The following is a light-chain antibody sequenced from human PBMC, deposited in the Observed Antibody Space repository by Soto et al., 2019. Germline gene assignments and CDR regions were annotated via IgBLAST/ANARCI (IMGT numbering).Light chain of an antibody. Sequence: DIQMTQSPSSLSASVGDRVTITCRASQTISIYLNWYQQKPGKAPKLLISVASSLQSGVSSRFSGSGSGTDFALTISSLQPEDFATYYCQQSYSTPPTFGQGTKVEIK. CDR1: QTISIY. V-gene: IGKV1-39*01. CDR3: QQSYSTPPT. CDR2: VAS. J-gene: IGKJ1*01.